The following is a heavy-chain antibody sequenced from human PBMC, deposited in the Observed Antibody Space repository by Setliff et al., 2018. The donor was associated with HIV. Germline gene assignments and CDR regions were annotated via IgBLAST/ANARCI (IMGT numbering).Heavy chain of an antibody. CDR2: INHGGDT. D-gene: IGHD1-26*01. J-gene: IGHJ4*02. CDR1: GQSISGYY. V-gene: IGHV4-34*01. CDR3: ATFFVYTATTQDY. Sequence: PSETLSLTCAVYGQSISGYYWSWIRQTPGKGLEWIGEINHGGDTNYNPSLKSRVTVSLDMSKNQFSLKLNSLTAADTGVYYCATFFVYTATTQDYWGQGTLVTVSS.